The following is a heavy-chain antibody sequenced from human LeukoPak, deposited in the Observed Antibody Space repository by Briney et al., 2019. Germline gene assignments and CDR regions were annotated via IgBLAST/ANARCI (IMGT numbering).Heavy chain of an antibody. CDR1: GFTFSSYG. V-gene: IGHV3-30*02. Sequence: GGSLRLSCAASGFTFSSYGMHWVRQAPGKGLEWVAFIRYDGSNKYYADSVKGRFTISRDNSKNTLYLQMNSLRAEDTAVYYCAKGGIYYDSSGYYSRPPHDAFDIWGQGTMVTVSS. CDR2: IRYDGSNK. CDR3: AKGGIYYDSSGYYSRPPHDAFDI. D-gene: IGHD3-22*01. J-gene: IGHJ3*02.